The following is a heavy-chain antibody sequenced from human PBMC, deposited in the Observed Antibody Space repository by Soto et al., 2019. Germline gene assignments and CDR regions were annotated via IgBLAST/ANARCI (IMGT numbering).Heavy chain of an antibody. Sequence: EVQLVESGGGLVQPGGSLRLSCVASGFTVTEIYMNWVRQAPGKGLEWVSVIYNEFTDYADSVSGRFSISTDSSKNALYLQRNSLRAEDSAVYYCVREPRYCSGGSCSIMGDAFDIWGQGTMVTVSS. CDR2: IYNEFT. D-gene: IGHD2-15*01. V-gene: IGHV3-66*01. J-gene: IGHJ3*02. CDR1: GFTVTEIY. CDR3: VREPRYCSGGSCSIMGDAFDI.